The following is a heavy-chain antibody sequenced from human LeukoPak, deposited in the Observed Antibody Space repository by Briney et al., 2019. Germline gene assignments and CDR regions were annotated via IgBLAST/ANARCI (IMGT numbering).Heavy chain of an antibody. J-gene: IGHJ3*02. CDR1: GFTFSSYW. V-gene: IGHV3-74*01. CDR3: ARVTSSRGAIDI. D-gene: IGHD6-13*01. CDR2: INSDGGST. Sequence: GGSLILSCAASGFTFSSYWMYWVRQAPGKGLVWVSRINSDGGSTTYAESVKGRFTISRDNAKNTLSLQMNSLRAEDTAVYYCARVTSSRGAIDIWGQGTMVTVSS.